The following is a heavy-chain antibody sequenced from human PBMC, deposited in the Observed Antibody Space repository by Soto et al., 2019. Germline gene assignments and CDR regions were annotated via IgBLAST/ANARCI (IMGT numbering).Heavy chain of an antibody. CDR3: ARGGQSGYYFCPSRSGEPIDY. J-gene: IGHJ4*02. CDR2: ISAYNGNT. CDR1: GYTFTSYG. D-gene: IGHD3-22*01. V-gene: IGHV1-18*04. Sequence: ASVKVSGKASGYTFTSYGISWMRQAPGQGLEWMGWISAYNGNTNYAQKLQGRVTMTTETSTSTAYMELRSLRSDDTAVDYCARGGQSGYYFCPSRSGEPIDYWGQGTLATVSS.